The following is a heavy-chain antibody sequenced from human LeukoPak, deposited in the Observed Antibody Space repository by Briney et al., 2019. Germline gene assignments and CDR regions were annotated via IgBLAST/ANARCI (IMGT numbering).Heavy chain of an antibody. J-gene: IGHJ5*02. Sequence: SVKVSCKASGYTFTGYYMHWVRQAPGQGLEWMGGIIPIFGTANYAQKFQGRVTITTDESTSTAYMELSSLRSEDTAVYYCARDLGYYYGSGIHDWFDPWGQGTLVTVSS. CDR1: GYTFTGYY. V-gene: IGHV1-69*05. CDR2: IIPIFGTA. D-gene: IGHD3-10*01. CDR3: ARDLGYYYGSGIHDWFDP.